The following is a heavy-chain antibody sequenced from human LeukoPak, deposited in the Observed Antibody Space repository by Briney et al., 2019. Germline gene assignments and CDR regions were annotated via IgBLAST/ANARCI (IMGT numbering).Heavy chain of an antibody. CDR1: GGSISSSSYY. V-gene: IGHV4-39*07. J-gene: IGHJ4*02. CDR2: IYYSGST. CDR3: ARDPEVGGLLDY. Sequence: SETLSLTCTVSGGSISSSSYYWGWIRQPPGKGLEWIGSIYYSGSTYYNPSLKSRVTISIDTSKNQFSLKLSSVTAADTAVYYCARDPEVGGLLDYWGQGTLVTVSS. D-gene: IGHD1-14*01.